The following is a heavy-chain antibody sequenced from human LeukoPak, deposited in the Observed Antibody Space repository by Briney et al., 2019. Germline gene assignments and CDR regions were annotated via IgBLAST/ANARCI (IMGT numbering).Heavy chain of an antibody. J-gene: IGHJ4*02. CDR1: GFTFSSYS. D-gene: IGHD2-2*02. CDR2: ISSSSSYI. Sequence: PGGSLRLSCAASGFTFSSYSMNWVRQAPGKGLEWVSSISSSSSYIYYADSVKGRFTISRDNAKNSLYLQMNSLRAEDTAVYYCAGAGYCSSTSCYTFDYWGQGTLVTVSS. CDR3: AGAGYCSSTSCYTFDY. V-gene: IGHV3-21*01.